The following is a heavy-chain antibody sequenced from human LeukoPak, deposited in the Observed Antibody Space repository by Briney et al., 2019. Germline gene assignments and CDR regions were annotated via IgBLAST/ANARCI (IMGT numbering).Heavy chain of an antibody. V-gene: IGHV3-23*01. CDR2: ISGSGGST. CDR1: GFTFSSYA. D-gene: IGHD5-12*01. Sequence: PGGSLRLSCAASGFTFSSYAMSWLRQAPGKGLEWVSAISGSGGSTYYADSVKGRFTISRDNSKNTLYLQMNSLRAEDTAVYYCAKDGLDIVATPFDYWGQGTLVTVSS. CDR3: AKDGLDIVATPFDY. J-gene: IGHJ4*02.